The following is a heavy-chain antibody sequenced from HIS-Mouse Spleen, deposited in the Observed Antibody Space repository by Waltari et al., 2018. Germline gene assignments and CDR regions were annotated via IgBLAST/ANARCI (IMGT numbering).Heavy chain of an antibody. CDR2: IYYSGRT. J-gene: IGHJ2*01. CDR1: GGSISSSSYY. Sequence: QLQLQESGPGLVKPSETLSLTCTVSGGSISSSSYYWGWIRQPPGKGLEWIGSIYYSGRTDSNPSLKSRVTRSVDTSKNQFSLKLSSVTAADTAVYYCAREIPYSSSWYDWYFDLWGRGTLVTVSS. V-gene: IGHV4-39*07. CDR3: AREIPYSSSWYDWYFDL. D-gene: IGHD6-13*01.